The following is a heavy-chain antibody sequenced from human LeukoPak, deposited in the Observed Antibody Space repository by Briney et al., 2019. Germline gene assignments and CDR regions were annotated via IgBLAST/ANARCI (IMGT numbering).Heavy chain of an antibody. Sequence: GGSLRLSCAASGFTFSSYGMNWVRQAPGKGLEWVSSISSSSSYIYYADSVKGRFTISRDNAKNSLYLQMNSLRAEDTAVYYCARFEYDDILTGYYNRGVDYWGQGTLVTVSS. V-gene: IGHV3-21*01. CDR3: ARFEYDDILTGYYNRGVDY. CDR1: GFTFSSYG. D-gene: IGHD3-9*01. CDR2: ISSSSSYI. J-gene: IGHJ4*02.